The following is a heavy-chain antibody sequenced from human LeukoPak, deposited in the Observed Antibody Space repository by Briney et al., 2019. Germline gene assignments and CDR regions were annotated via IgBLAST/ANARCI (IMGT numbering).Heavy chain of an antibody. V-gene: IGHV4-61*02. Sequence: SETLSLTCTVSGGSISSGSYYWSWIRQPAGKGLEWIGRIYTSGSTNYNPSLKSRVTISVDTSKNQFSLKLSSVTAADTAVYYCASQYYGSGSHLSSFDYWGQGTLVTVSS. CDR2: IYTSGST. CDR1: GGSISSGSYY. J-gene: IGHJ4*02. CDR3: ASQYYGSGSHLSSFDY. D-gene: IGHD3-10*01.